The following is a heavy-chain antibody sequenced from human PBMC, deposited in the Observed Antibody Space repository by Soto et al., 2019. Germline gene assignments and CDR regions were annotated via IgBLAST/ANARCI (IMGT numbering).Heavy chain of an antibody. CDR3: ARQDSRGCDNDVRFAY. D-gene: IGHD6-19*01. V-gene: IGHV4-39*01. CDR2: IYYSGIT. J-gene: IGHJ4*02. Sequence: PSETLSLTCTVSGGSISSSSYYWGWIRQPPGKGLEWIGNIYYSGITYDNPSLKSRVAMSVDTSKNQFSLKLSSVTAADTAVYYCARQDSRGCDNDVRFAYWRQGTLVTVSS. CDR1: GGSISSSSYY.